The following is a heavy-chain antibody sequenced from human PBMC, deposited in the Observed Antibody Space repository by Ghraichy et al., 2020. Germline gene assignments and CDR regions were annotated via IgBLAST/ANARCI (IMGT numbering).Heavy chain of an antibody. V-gene: IGHV4-39*01. CDR2: IHYSGST. CDR1: GGSISSSSYC. J-gene: IGHJ2*01. Sequence: SQTLSLTCTVSGGSISSSSYCWGWIRQPPGKGLEWIGSIHYSGSTYYNPSLKSRVTISVDTSKNQFSLKVRSVTAADTAVYYCARHVAGYDFWSGPTDGWYFDLWGRGTLVTVSS. D-gene: IGHD3-3*01. CDR3: ARHVAGYDFWSGPTDGWYFDL.